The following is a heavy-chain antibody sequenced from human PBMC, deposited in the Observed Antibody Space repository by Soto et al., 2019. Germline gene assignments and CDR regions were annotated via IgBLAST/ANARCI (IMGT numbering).Heavy chain of an antibody. Sequence: EVQLVESGGGLVQPGGPLRLSCAASGFTFSSYWMHWVRQAPGKGLVWVSRINSDGSSTSYADSVKGRFTISRDIAKNTLYLQMNSLTAEDTAVYYCARDGYSSSSGNYFDYWGQGTLVTVSS. CDR3: ARDGYSSSSGNYFDY. CDR2: INSDGSST. CDR1: GFTFSSYW. D-gene: IGHD6-6*01. J-gene: IGHJ4*02. V-gene: IGHV3-74*01.